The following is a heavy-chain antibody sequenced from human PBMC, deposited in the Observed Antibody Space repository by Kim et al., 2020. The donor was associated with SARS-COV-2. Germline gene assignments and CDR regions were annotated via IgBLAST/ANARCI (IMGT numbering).Heavy chain of an antibody. CDR3: AREKGLAAVSYNWFDP. D-gene: IGHD6-13*01. CDR1: GGSFSGYY. J-gene: IGHJ5*02. Sequence: SETLSLTCAVYGGSFSGYYWSWIRQPPGKGLEWIGEINHSGSTNYNPSLKSRVTISVDTSKNQFSLKLSSVTAADTAVYYCAREKGLAAVSYNWFDPWGQGTLVTVSS. CDR2: INHSGST. V-gene: IGHV4-34*01.